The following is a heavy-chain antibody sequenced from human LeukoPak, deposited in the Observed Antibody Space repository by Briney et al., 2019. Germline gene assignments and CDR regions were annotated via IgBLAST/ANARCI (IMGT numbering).Heavy chain of an antibody. J-gene: IGHJ6*02. V-gene: IGHV1-46*01. Sequence: ASVKVSCKASGYTFTSYYMHWVRQAPGQGLEWMGIINPSGGSTSYAQKFQGRVTMTRDTSTSTVYMELSSLRSEDTAVYYCARDLSYYDILTGYFYNYYGMDVWGQGTTVTVSS. CDR1: GYTFTSYY. CDR3: ARDLSYYDILTGYFYNYYGMDV. CDR2: INPSGGST. D-gene: IGHD3-9*01.